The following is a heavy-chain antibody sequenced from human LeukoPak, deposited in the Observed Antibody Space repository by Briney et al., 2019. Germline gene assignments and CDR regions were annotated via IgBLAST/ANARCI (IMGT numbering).Heavy chain of an antibody. J-gene: IGHJ4*02. V-gene: IGHV4-39*07. CDR3: ARMIEYSSSGGFDY. CDR1: GGSISSSSYY. Sequence: SETLSLTCTVSGGSISSSSYYWGWIRQPPGKGLEWIGSIYYSGSTYYNPSLKSRVTISVDTSKNQFSLKLSSVTAADTAVYYCARMIEYSSSGGFDYWGQGTLVTVSS. D-gene: IGHD6-6*01. CDR2: IYYSGST.